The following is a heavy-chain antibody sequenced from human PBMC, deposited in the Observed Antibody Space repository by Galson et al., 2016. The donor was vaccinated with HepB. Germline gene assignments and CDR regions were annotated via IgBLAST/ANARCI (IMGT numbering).Heavy chain of an antibody. CDR3: ARAGSYWYLPTDNWFDP. CDR1: GYTFTDYY. D-gene: IGHD3-10*01. Sequence: SVKVSCKASGYTFTDYYMHWVRQAPGQGLEWMGWIDPNSGRTNYAQKFQGWVTMTRDTSITTAYMELSRLSSDDTAVYYCARAGSYWYLPTDNWFDPWGQGTLVTVSS. V-gene: IGHV1-2*04. CDR2: IDPNSGRT. J-gene: IGHJ5*02.